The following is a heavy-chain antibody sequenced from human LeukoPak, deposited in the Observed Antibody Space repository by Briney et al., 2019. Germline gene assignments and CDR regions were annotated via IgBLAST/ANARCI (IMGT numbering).Heavy chain of an antibody. Sequence: INQDGSEKYYLDSVKGRFTISRDNAKNSLYLQMNSLRAEDTAMYYCSRYYCTSTNCYLFDSWGQGTLVTVSS. D-gene: IGHD2-2*01. CDR2: INQDGSEK. V-gene: IGHV3-7*04. CDR3: SRYYCTSTNCYLFDS. J-gene: IGHJ5*01.